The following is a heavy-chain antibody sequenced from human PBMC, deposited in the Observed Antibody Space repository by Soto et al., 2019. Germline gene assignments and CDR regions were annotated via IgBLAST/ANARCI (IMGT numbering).Heavy chain of an antibody. Sequence: KPSETLSLTCTVSGGSISSSSYYWGWIRQPPGKGLEWIGSIYYSGSTYYNPSLKSRVTISVDTSKNQFSLKLSSVTAADTAVYYCARRASSSWYLSYGMDVWGQGTTVTVSS. D-gene: IGHD6-13*01. J-gene: IGHJ6*02. CDR2: IYYSGST. V-gene: IGHV4-39*01. CDR1: GGSISSSSYY. CDR3: ARRASSSWYLSYGMDV.